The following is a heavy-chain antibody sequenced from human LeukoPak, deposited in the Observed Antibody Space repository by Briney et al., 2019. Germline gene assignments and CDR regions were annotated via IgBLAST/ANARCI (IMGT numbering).Heavy chain of an antibody. CDR2: IYHSGST. CDR1: GYSISSGYY. CDR3: ARMRYFDWFALWARKNWFDP. D-gene: IGHD3-9*01. Sequence: PSETLSLTCTVSGYSISSGYYWGWIRQPPGKGLEWIGSIYHSGSTYYNPSLKSRVTISVDTSKNQFSLKLSSVTAADTALYYCARMRYFDWFALWARKNWFDPWGQGTLVTVSS. J-gene: IGHJ5*02. V-gene: IGHV4-38-2*02.